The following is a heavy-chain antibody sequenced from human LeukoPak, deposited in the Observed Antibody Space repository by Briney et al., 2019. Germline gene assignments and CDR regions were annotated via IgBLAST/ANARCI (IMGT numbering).Heavy chain of an antibody. CDR3: TRDPSRDGYKFYFDY. V-gene: IGHV3-49*04. J-gene: IGHJ4*02. D-gene: IGHD5-24*01. CDR1: GFTFGDYA. CDR2: IKIKAYGGTT. Sequence: GGTLRLSCTASGFTFGDYAMSWVRQAPGKGQERVGFIKIKAYGGTTEYAASVKGRFTISRDDSKSIAYLQMNSLKTEDTAVYYCTRDPSRDGYKFYFDYWGQGTLVTVSS.